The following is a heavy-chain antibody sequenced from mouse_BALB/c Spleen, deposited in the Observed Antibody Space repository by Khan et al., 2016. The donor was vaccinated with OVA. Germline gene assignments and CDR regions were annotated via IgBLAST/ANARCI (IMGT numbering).Heavy chain of an antibody. V-gene: IGHV1-76*01. Sequence: QVQLKQSGAELVRPGASVKLSCKTAGYIFTSYWIHWVKQRSTQGLEWIARTYPGTGSTYYNEKFKGKATLTADKSSSTAYMQLSSLKSEDSAVYCCAGPSGSSHYFDYWGQGTTLAVSS. D-gene: IGHD1-1*01. CDR3: AGPSGSSHYFDY. CDR2: TYPGTGST. CDR1: GYIFTSYW. J-gene: IGHJ2*01.